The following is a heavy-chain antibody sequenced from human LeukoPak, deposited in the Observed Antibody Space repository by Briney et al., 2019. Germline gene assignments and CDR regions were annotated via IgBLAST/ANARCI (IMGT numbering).Heavy chain of an antibody. CDR1: GGSVSSGSYY. J-gene: IGHJ4*02. V-gene: IGHV4-61*01. CDR2: IYYSGST. Sequence: SETLSLTCTVSGGSVSSGSYYWSWIRQPPGKGLEWIGYIYYSGSTNYNPSLKSRVTISVDTSKNQFSLKLSSVTAADTAVYYCASDREEAVAGPVDYWGQGTLVTVSS. CDR3: ASDREEAVAGPVDY. D-gene: IGHD6-19*01.